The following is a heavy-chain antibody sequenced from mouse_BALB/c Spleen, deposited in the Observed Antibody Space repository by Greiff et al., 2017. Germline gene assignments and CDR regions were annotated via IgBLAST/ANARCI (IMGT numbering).Heavy chain of an antibody. Sequence: EVKLVESGGGLVQPGGSRKLSCAASGFTFSSFGMHWVRQAPEKGLEWVAYISSGSSTIYYADTVKGRFTISRDNPKNTLFLQMTSLRSEDTAMYYCARSYGNYGYFDYWGQGTTLTVSS. CDR1: GFTFSSFG. V-gene: IGHV5-17*02. J-gene: IGHJ2*01. CDR3: ARSYGNYGYFDY. CDR2: ISSGSSTI. D-gene: IGHD2-10*02.